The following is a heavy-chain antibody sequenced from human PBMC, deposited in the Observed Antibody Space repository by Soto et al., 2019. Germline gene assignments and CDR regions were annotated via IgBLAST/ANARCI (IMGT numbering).Heavy chain of an antibody. V-gene: IGHV3-23*01. CDR2: ISGSGGST. D-gene: IGHD1-26*01. CDR1: GFTFSSYS. Sequence: GGSLRLSCAASGFTFSSYSMNWVRQAPGKGLEWVSTISGSGGSTYYADSVKGRFTISRDNSKNTLYLQMNSLRAEDTAVYYCARDFKERGSYYGPDYYGMDVWGQGTTVNVSS. CDR3: ARDFKERGSYYGPDYYGMDV. J-gene: IGHJ6*02.